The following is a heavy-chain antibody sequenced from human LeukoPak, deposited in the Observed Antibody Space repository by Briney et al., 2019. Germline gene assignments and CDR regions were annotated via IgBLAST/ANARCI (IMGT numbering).Heavy chain of an antibody. J-gene: IGHJ4*02. CDR1: GFIFSSYA. CDR3: ATSTVAKYDY. CDR2: ISGSGDST. V-gene: IGHV3-23*01. D-gene: IGHD4-11*01. Sequence: GSLRLSCAASGFIFSSYAMSWVRQAPGKGLEWVSAISGSGDSTFNADSVKGRFTISRDNSKNTLYLQMNSLRAEDTALYYCATSTVAKYDYWGQGTLVAVSS.